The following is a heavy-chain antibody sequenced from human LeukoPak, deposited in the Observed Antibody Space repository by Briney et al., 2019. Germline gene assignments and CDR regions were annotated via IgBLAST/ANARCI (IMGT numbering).Heavy chain of an antibody. CDR3: AKDGGVRGPDYYYYMDV. J-gene: IGHJ6*03. Sequence: GGSLRVSCVVSRFTISSYGMHWVRQAPGKGLEWVAFIRYDGSNKKYADSVKGRFTISRDNSKNTLYLQMNSLRAEDTAVYYCAKDGGVRGPDYYYYMDVWGKGTTVTISS. CDR1: RFTISSYG. CDR2: IRYDGSNK. V-gene: IGHV3-30*02. D-gene: IGHD3-10*01.